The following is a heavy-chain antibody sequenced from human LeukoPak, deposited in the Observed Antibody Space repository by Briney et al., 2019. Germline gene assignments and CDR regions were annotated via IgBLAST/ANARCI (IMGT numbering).Heavy chain of an antibody. Sequence: GGSLRLSCAASGFTFSSYAMSWVRQAPGKGLEWVSAIRDSSTDTYYADSVKGRFAISRDNSKNTLYLQMNSLRAEDTAMYYCASGAGSYYPFDFWGQGALVTVSS. J-gene: IGHJ4*02. CDR1: GFTFSSYA. D-gene: IGHD3-10*01. CDR3: ASGAGSYYPFDF. V-gene: IGHV3-23*01. CDR2: IRDSSTDT.